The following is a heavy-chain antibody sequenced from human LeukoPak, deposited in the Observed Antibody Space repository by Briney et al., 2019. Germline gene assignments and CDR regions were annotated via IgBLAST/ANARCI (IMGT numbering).Heavy chain of an antibody. CDR3: ARLGGVIVEEFDY. CDR2: IYYSGST. CDR1: GGSISSSSYY. D-gene: IGHD3-16*02. J-gene: IGHJ4*02. V-gene: IGHV4-39*01. Sequence: PSETLSLTCTVSGGSISSSSYYWGWIRQPPGKGLEWIGSIYYSGSTYYNPSLKSRVTISVDTSKNQFSLKLSSVTAADTAVYYCARLGGVIVEEFDYWGQGTLVTVSS.